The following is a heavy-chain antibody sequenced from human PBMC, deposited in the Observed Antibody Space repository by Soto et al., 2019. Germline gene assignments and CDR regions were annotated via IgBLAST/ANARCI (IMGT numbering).Heavy chain of an antibody. Sequence: ASVKVSCKASGYTFTGYYMHWVRQAPGQGLEWMGWINPNSGGTNYAQKFQGWVTMTRDTSISTAYMELSRLRSDDTAVYYCARAGSYSRLDYYGMDVWGQGTTVTVSS. D-gene: IGHD1-26*01. CDR1: GYTFTGYY. CDR2: INPNSGGT. V-gene: IGHV1-2*04. CDR3: ARAGSYSRLDYYGMDV. J-gene: IGHJ6*02.